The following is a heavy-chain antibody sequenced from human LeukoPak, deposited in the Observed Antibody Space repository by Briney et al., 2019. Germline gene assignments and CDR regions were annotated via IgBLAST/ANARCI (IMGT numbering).Heavy chain of an antibody. D-gene: IGHD3-16*01. V-gene: IGHV4-59*01. J-gene: IGHJ4*02. CDR2: MYYSGST. CDR3: ARVGIKYAYGPLDY. Sequence: SETLSLTCTVSGGSISSYYWSWIRQPPGKGLEWIGYMYYSGSTNYNPSLKSRVTISLDTSKNQFSLNLSSVTAADTAVYYCARVGIKYAYGPLDYWGQGTLVTVSS. CDR1: GGSISSYY.